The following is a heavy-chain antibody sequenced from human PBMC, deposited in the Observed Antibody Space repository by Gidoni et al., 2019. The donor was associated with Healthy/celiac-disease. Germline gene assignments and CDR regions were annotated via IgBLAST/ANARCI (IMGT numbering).Heavy chain of an antibody. V-gene: IGHV3-33*01. J-gene: IGHJ4*02. CDR2: IWYDGSNK. D-gene: IGHD6-13*01. CDR1: GCTFSSYG. Sequence: QVQLVESGGGVVQPGRHLRLSCAASGCTFSSYGMQWVRQAPGKGLGWVAVIWYDGSNKYYADSVKGRFTISRDNSKNTLYLQMNSLRAEDTAVYYCAREPYSSSWYADYWGQGTLVTVSS. CDR3: AREPYSSSWYADY.